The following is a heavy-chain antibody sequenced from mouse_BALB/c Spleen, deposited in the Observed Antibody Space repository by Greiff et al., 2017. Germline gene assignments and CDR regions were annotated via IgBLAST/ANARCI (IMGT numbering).Heavy chain of an antibody. V-gene: IGHV3-8*02. CDR3: AREGSSLFAY. CDR2: ISYSGST. J-gene: IGHJ3*01. Sequence: EVMLVESGPSLVKPSQTLSLTCSVTGDSITSGYWNWIRKFPGNKLEYMGYISYSGSTYYHPSLKSRISITRDTSKNQYYLQLNSVTTEDTATYYCAREGSSLFAYWGQGTLVTVSA. D-gene: IGHD1-1*01. CDR1: GDSITSGY.